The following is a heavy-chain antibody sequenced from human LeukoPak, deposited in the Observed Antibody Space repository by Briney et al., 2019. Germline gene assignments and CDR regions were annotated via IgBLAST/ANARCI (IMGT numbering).Heavy chain of an antibody. J-gene: IGHJ5*02. Sequence: SETLSLTCTVSGGSISSGSYYWSWIRQPPGKDLEWIGYIYSSGSTYYNPSLKSRVTISVDTSKNQFSLKLSSVPAADTAVYYCARGPRIAVVVAATHCWFDPWGQGTLVTVSS. CDR2: IYSSGST. D-gene: IGHD2-15*01. V-gene: IGHV4-30-4*01. CDR3: ARGPRIAVVVAATHCWFDP. CDR1: GGSISSGSYY.